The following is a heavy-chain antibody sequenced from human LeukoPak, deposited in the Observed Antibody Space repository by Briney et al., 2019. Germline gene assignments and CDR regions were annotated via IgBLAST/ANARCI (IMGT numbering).Heavy chain of an antibody. CDR2: TYTGGNS. D-gene: IGHD3-22*01. CDR1: GFIFSDHY. Sequence: GGSLRPSCAASGFIFSDHYMVWVRQAPGKGLEWVSVTYTGGNSYYADSVKGRFIISRDISKNTLYLQMNSLRAEDSALYYCARGGRGSAAVVAPRSFDIWGQGTMVTVSS. V-gene: IGHV3-53*01. CDR3: ARGGRGSAAVVAPRSFDI. J-gene: IGHJ3*02.